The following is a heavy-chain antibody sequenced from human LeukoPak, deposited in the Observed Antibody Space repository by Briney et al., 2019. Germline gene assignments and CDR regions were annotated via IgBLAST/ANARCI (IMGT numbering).Heavy chain of an antibody. D-gene: IGHD3-3*02. CDR2: INHSGST. V-gene: IGHV4-34*01. Sequence: PSETLSLTCAVYGGSFSGYYWSWIRQPPGKGLEWIGEINHSGSTNYNPSLKSRVTISVDTSKNQFSLKLSSVTAADTAVYYCASEPFGSGGWFDPWGQGTLVTVSS. J-gene: IGHJ5*02. CDR1: GGSFSGYY. CDR3: ASEPFGSGGWFDP.